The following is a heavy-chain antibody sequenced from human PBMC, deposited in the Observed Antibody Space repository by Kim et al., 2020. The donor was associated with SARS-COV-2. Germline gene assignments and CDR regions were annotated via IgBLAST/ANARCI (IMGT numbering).Heavy chain of an antibody. CDR1: GFTFSSDW. CDR2: IKQDGSEK. CDR3: ARGRPDYDILTGYSTPGAFDG. D-gene: IGHD3-9*01. V-gene: IGHV3-7*03. J-gene: IGHJ3*01. Sequence: GGSLRLSCAASGFTFSSDWTSWVRQAPGKGLEWVANIKQDGSEKYYVDSVKGRFTISRDNAKNSLYLQMNSLRAEDTAMYYCARGRPDYDILTGYSTPGAFDGWGQGTMVTVSS.